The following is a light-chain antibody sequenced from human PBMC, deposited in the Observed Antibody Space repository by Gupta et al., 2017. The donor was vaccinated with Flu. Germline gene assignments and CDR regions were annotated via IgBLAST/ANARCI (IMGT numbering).Light chain of an antibody. V-gene: IGLV2-14*01. J-gene: IGLJ1*01. CDR3: SSYTSNRTFV. CDR1: RNDIGYYNY. Sequence: QSALTQPASVSGSPGQSITVPCTGTRNDIGYYNYVSWYQHHPGKAPKLIIYEVSNRPAGVANRFSGSKSGNTASLTISGLQAEDEADYYCSSYTSNRTFVFGTGTTVTVL. CDR2: EVS.